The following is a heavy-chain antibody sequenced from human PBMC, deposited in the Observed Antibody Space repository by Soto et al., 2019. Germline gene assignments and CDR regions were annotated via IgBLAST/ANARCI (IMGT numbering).Heavy chain of an antibody. CDR2: ISSSSSYI. Sequence: EVQLVESGGGLVKPGGSLRLSCAASGFTFSSYSMNWVRQAPGKGLEWVSSISSSSSYIYYADSVKGRFTISRDNAKNSLYLQMNSLRADDTAVYYCARDPLYYYYGMDVWGQGTTVTVSS. CDR3: ARDPLYYYYGMDV. J-gene: IGHJ6*02. V-gene: IGHV3-21*01. CDR1: GFTFSSYS.